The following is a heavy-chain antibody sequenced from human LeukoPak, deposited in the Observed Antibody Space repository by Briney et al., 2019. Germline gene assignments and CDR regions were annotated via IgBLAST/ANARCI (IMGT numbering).Heavy chain of an antibody. CDR3: ARGLYYRFLEWTNWFDP. CDR1: GGSISSSSYY. CDR2: IYYSGST. Sequence: SETLSLTCTVSGGSISSSSYYWGWIRQPPGKGLEWIGSIYYSGSTYYNPSLKSRVTISVDTSKNQFSLKLSSVTAADTAVYYCARGLYYRFLEWTNWFDPWGQGTLVTVSS. D-gene: IGHD3-3*01. J-gene: IGHJ5*02. V-gene: IGHV4-39*07.